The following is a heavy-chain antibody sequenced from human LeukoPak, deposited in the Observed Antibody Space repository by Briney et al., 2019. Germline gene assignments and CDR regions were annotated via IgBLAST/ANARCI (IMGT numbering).Heavy chain of an antibody. CDR2: LSGSGGST. CDR3: AKSYGSGSDDAFDI. V-gene: IGHV3-23*01. J-gene: IGHJ3*02. CDR1: GFTFSIYA. D-gene: IGHD3-10*01. Sequence: HSGGSLRLSSAASGFTFSIYAMSWARQAPGKGLEWVSALSGSGGSTYYAASVKGRFTISRDNSKNTLYLQMNSLRAEDTAVYYCAKSYGSGSDDAFDIWGQGTMVTVSS.